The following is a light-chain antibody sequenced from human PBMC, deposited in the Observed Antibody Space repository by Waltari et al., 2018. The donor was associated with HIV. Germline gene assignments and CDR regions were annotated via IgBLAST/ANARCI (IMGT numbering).Light chain of an antibody. Sequence: SYELTQPPSVSVSPGQTASITCSGDNLGDKYTSWYQQKPGQSHVLVIYQDIKRSSGIPGRFSGSNSGNSATLTISGTQTMDEADYYCQVWDSSTAVIFGGGTKLTVL. CDR1: NLGDKY. J-gene: IGLJ2*01. CDR3: QVWDSSTAVI. V-gene: IGLV3-1*01. CDR2: QDI.